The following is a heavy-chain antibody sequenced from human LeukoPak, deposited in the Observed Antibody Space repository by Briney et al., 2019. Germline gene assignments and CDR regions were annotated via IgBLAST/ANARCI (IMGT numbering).Heavy chain of an antibody. CDR1: GGSISSGSYY. V-gene: IGHV4-61*02. D-gene: IGHD3-10*01. CDR2: IYTSGST. CDR3: ARDSRYYYGSGSAGYYYYYMDV. Sequence: PSETLSLTCTVSGGSISSGSYYWSWIRQPAGKGLEWIGRIYTSGSTNYNPSLKSRVTISVDTSKNQFSLKLSSVTAADTAVYYCARDSRYYYGSGSAGYYYYYMDVWGKGTTVTISS. J-gene: IGHJ6*03.